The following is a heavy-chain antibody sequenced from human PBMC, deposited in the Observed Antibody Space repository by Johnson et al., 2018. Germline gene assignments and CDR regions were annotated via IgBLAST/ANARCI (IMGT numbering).Heavy chain of an antibody. Sequence: QVQLQQWGAGLLKPSETLSLTCAVYGGSFSGYYWSWIRQPPGKGLEWIGEINHSGSTNYNPSLKSRVTISVDTSKNQFSLKLNSGTAADTAVYYCARALYGDYGIYYYYYGMDVWGQGTTVTVSS. CDR2: INHSGST. J-gene: IGHJ6*02. CDR3: ARALYGDYGIYYYYYGMDV. V-gene: IGHV4-34*01. D-gene: IGHD4-17*01. CDR1: GGSFSGYY.